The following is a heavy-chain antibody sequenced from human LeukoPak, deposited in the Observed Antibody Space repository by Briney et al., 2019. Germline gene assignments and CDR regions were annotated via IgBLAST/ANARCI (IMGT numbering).Heavy chain of an antibody. CDR1: GYTFTSDA. Sequence: ASVKVSCKASGYTFTSDAMHWVRQAPGQGLEWMGWINPNSGGTNYAQKFQGRVTMTRDTSISTAYMELSRLRSDDTAVYYCARALGAADFDYWGQGTLVTVSS. V-gene: IGHV1-2*02. J-gene: IGHJ4*02. CDR3: ARALGAADFDY. CDR2: INPNSGGT. D-gene: IGHD1-26*01.